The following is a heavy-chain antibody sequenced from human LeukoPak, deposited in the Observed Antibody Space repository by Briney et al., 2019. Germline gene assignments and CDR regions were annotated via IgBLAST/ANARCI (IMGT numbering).Heavy chain of an antibody. CDR2: INHSGST. Sequence: PSETLSLTCAVYGGSFSGYYWSWIRQPPGKGLEWTGEINHSGSTNYNPSLKSRVTISVDTSKNQFSLKLSSVTAADTAVYYCASSTVTTPDWGQGTLVTVPS. CDR1: GGSFSGYY. CDR3: ASSTVTTPD. V-gene: IGHV4-34*01. D-gene: IGHD4-17*01. J-gene: IGHJ4*02.